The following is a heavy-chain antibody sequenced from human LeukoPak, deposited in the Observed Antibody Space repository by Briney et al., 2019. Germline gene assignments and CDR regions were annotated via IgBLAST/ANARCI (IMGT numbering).Heavy chain of an antibody. V-gene: IGHV3-66*01. CDR3: ARGLLNNY. CDR2: IHSGGST. Sequence: PGGSLRLSCAASGFTFSSYAMHWVRQAPGKGLEWVSIIHSGGSTYYADFVKGRFTISRDNSKNTVYLQMNSLRTEDTAVYYCARGLLNNYWGQGTPVIVSS. CDR1: GFTFSSYA. J-gene: IGHJ4*02.